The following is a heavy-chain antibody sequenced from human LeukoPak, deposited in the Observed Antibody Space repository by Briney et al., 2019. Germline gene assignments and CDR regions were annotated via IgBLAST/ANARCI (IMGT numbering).Heavy chain of an antibody. V-gene: IGHV3-30*03. CDR2: ISYDGSNK. D-gene: IGHD3-22*01. CDR3: ASQAYYYDSSGYYY. J-gene: IGHJ4*02. Sequence: PGGSLRLSCAASGFTFSSYGMHWVRQAPGKGLEWVAVISYDGSNKYYADSVKGRFTISRDNSKNTLYLQMNSLRAEDTAVYYCASQAYYYDSSGYYYWGQGTLVTVSS. CDR1: GFTFSSYG.